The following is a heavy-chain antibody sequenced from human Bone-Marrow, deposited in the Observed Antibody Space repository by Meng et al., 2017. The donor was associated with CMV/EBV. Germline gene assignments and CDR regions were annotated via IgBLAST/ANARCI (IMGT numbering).Heavy chain of an antibody. CDR1: GYTFTGYY. Sequence: ASVKVSCKASGYTFTGYYMHWVRQAPGQGLEWMGWINPNSGGTNYAQKFQGRVTMTRDTSISTAYMELSRLRSDDTAVYYCARDKTTVTPYYYYYGMDFWGQGTTVTVSS. V-gene: IGHV1-2*02. D-gene: IGHD4-11*01. J-gene: IGHJ6*02. CDR3: ARDKTTVTPYYYYYGMDF. CDR2: INPNSGGT.